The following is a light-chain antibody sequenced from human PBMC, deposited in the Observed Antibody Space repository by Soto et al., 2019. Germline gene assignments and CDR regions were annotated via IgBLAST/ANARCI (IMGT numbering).Light chain of an antibody. CDR3: HQYTNTNNPWM. Sequence: DIQMTQSPSTLSASVGDRVTITCRASQSTSRSLAWYQPKPGKAPXXLXYDASTLQSGVASRFSGSGSGRELTLILTGLQPHESALSYCHQYTNTNNPWMFGPGTKVENK. V-gene: IGKV1-5*01. J-gene: IGKJ2*01. CDR2: DAS. CDR1: QSTSRS.